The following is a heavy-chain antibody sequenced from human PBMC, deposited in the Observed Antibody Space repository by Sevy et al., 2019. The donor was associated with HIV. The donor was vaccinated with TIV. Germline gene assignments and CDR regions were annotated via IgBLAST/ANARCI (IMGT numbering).Heavy chain of an antibody. D-gene: IGHD1-1*01. J-gene: IGHJ4*02. V-gene: IGHV3-30*04. CDR3: ARDPGNSGNY. Sequence: GGSLRLSCAASGFTFSTYAMHWLRQAPGKGLEWVAVISHDERTKYYADSVKGRFTISRDNPKNTLYLQMDSLRPEDTTIYYCARDPGNSGNYWGQGTLVTVSS. CDR1: GFTFSTYA. CDR2: ISHDERTK.